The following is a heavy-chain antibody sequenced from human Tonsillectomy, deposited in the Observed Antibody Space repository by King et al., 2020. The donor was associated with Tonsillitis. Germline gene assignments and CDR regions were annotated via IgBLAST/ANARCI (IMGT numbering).Heavy chain of an antibody. D-gene: IGHD3-3*01. CDR1: GFTFTYAG. CDR2: IKSETDGGTT. J-gene: IGHJ6*03. CDR3: NTGYYDFWSGYYNNYFYYMDV. Sequence: VQLVESVGVFLKPGGSLILCCSVSGFTFTYAGMTWVRQATGKGLEWVGRIKSETDGGTTYYPAPMRGRFTISRDASKNTLYLQMNSLKTEDTAVDYCNTGYYDFWSGYYNNYFYYMDVWGKGTTVTVSS. V-gene: IGHV3-15*07.